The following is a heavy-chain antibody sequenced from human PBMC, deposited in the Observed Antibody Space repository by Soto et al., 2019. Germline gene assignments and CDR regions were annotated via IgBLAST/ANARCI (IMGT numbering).Heavy chain of an antibody. V-gene: IGHV1-3*01. CDR2: INAGNGNT. J-gene: IGHJ6*01. CDR1: GYTFTSYA. CDR3: ARDTTVTYYYHGMDV. Sequence: QVQLVQSGAEVKKPGASVKVSCKASGYTFTSYAMHWVRQAPGQRLEWMGWINAGNGNTKYSQKFQGRVTITRDTSPSTAYMELSSLRSEGTAEYYCARDTTVTYYYHGMDVWGQGTTVTVSS. D-gene: IGHD4-17*01.